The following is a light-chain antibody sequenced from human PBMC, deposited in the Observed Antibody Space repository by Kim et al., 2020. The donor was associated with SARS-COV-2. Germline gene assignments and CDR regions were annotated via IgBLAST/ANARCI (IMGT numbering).Light chain of an antibody. CDR3: QAWDSSTHNYV. CDR2: QDN. J-gene: IGLJ1*01. Sequence: PGQTASITCAGYKWGDRYVAWCQQKAGQSPGVVIYQDNQRPSGIPERFSGSNSGNTATLTISGTQAMDEADYYCQAWDSSTHNYVFGAGTKVTVL. CDR1: KWGDRY. V-gene: IGLV3-1*01.